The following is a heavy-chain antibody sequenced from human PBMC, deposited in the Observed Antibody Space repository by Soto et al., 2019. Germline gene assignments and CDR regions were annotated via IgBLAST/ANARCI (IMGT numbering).Heavy chain of an antibody. CDR2: IYYSGST. Sequence: XTLSLPCTVSGGSLSSYYWSWIRQPPGKGLEWIGYIYYSGSTNYNPSLKSRVTISVDTSKNQFSLKLRSVTAEDTAVYYCARVVDTAMVLWGQGTLVTVSS. CDR1: GGSLSSYY. CDR3: ARVVDTAMVL. V-gene: IGHV4-59*01. D-gene: IGHD5-18*01. J-gene: IGHJ4*02.